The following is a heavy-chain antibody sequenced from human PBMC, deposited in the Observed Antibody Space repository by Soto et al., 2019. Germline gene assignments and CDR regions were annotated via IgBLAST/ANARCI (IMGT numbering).Heavy chain of an antibody. CDR2: IGTAGDT. CDR1: GFTFSGFD. J-gene: IGHJ4*02. D-gene: IGHD6-13*01. CDR3: AKSREIGTHFFDS. V-gene: IGHV3-13*01. Sequence: GGSLRLSCEASGFTFSGFDMHWVRQPTGKGLEWVSSIGTAGDTYYAVSVKGRFTISRDNAKNSLSLQMNSLRAGDMAVYSCAKSREIGTHFFDSWGQGTQVTVSS.